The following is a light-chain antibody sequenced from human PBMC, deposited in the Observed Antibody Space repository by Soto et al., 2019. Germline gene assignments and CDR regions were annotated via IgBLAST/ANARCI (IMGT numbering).Light chain of an antibody. CDR2: GTS. V-gene: IGKV3-15*01. Sequence: EIVMTQSPATLSVSPGERATLSCRASQSVNINLAWYQQKPGQAPRLLLYGTSTRATGVPARFSGSGSGTEFTLTTSNLQSEDFAVYYCQQYNDWPPLTFGGGTKVDIK. CDR1: QSVNIN. CDR3: QQYNDWPPLT. J-gene: IGKJ4*01.